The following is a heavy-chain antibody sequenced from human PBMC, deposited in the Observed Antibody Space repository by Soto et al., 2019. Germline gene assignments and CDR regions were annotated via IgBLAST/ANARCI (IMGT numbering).Heavy chain of an antibody. V-gene: IGHV1-69*13. D-gene: IGHD3-10*01. CDR2: IIPIFGTA. CDR1: GGTFSSYA. CDR3: ARAKRRYYYGSGSLTLDYYYYGMDV. J-gene: IGHJ6*02. Sequence: SVKVSCKASGGTFSSYAISWVRQAPGQGLEWMGGIIPIFGTANYAQKFQGRVTITADESTSTAYMELSSLRSEDTAVYYCARAKRRYYYGSGSLTLDYYYYGMDVWGQGTTVTVSS.